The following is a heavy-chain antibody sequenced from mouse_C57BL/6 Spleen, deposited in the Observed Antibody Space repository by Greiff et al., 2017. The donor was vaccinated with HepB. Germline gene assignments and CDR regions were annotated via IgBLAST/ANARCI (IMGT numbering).Heavy chain of an antibody. Sequence: QVQLQQPGAELVKPGASVKLSCKASGYTFTSYWMHWVKQRPGQGLEWIGMIHPNSGSTNYNEKFKSKATLTVDKSSSTAYMQLSSLTSEDSAVYYCARKGVYYDYDGRLAYWCQGTLVTVSA. CDR1: GYTFTSYW. D-gene: IGHD2-4*01. CDR3: ARKGVYYDYDGRLAY. CDR2: IHPNSGST. J-gene: IGHJ3*01. V-gene: IGHV1-64*01.